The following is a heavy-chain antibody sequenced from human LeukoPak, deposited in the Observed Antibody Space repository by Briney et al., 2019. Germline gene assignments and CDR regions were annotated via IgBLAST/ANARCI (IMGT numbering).Heavy chain of an antibody. Sequence: GGSLRLSCAASGFTFSSYAMSWVRQAPGKGLEWVSTISASGGSTYYADSVKGRFTISRDNSKNTLYLQMHSLIAADTAVYYCGSGPVGTTVPWGQGTLVTVSS. CDR2: ISASGGST. CDR1: GFTFSSYA. D-gene: IGHD1-1*01. CDR3: GSGPVGTTVP. J-gene: IGHJ5*02. V-gene: IGHV3-23*01.